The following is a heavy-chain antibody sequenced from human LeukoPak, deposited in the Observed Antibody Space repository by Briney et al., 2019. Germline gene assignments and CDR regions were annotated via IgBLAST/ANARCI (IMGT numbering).Heavy chain of an antibody. CDR3: AKDRVSPGFNWFDP. Sequence: GGSLRLSCAASGFTFAGYAMDWVRPAPGKGLEWVSAISGRGDSTTYADSVRGRFTLSRDNSKNTLYLQMNSLRAEDTAVYYCAKDRVSPGFNWFDPWGQGTLVTVSS. CDR2: ISGRGDST. D-gene: IGHD3-16*01. CDR1: GFTFAGYA. J-gene: IGHJ5*02. V-gene: IGHV3-23*01.